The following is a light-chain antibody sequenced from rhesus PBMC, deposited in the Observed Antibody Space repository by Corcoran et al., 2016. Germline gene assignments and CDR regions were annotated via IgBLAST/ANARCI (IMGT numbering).Light chain of an antibody. CDR2: AAS. Sequence: DIQMTQSPSSLSASVGDRVTIPCQASQGVSSWLAWYQQKPGKAPNRLIFAASSLQSGVPSRSSVSGSGTDFTLTISSLQPEDFATYYGQQHNSFPCTFGPGTKLDIK. V-gene: IGKV1-19*01. CDR1: QGVSSW. J-gene: IGKJ3*01. CDR3: QQHNSFPCT.